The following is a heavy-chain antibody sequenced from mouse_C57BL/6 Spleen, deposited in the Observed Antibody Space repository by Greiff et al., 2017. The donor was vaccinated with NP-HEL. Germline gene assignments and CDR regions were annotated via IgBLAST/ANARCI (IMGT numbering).Heavy chain of an antibody. CDR3: VRHYGWYFDV. D-gene: IGHD1-1*02. Sequence: DVQLQESGGGLVQPKGSLKLSCAASGFSFNTYAMNWVRQAPGKGLEWVARIRSKSNNYATYYAESVKDRFTISRDDSESMLYLQMNNLKTEDTAMYYCVRHYGWYFDVWGTGTTVTVSS. CDR1: GFSFNTYA. V-gene: IGHV10-1*01. CDR2: IRSKSNNYAT. J-gene: IGHJ1*03.